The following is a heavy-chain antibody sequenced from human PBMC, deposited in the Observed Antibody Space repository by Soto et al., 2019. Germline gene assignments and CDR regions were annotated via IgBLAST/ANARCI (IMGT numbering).Heavy chain of an antibody. Sequence: SLKISCQTSGYTFTNYWIGWVRQMPGGGLEWLGLIFPRDFDVRYSPSFEGQVTISADRSTATAFLQWRSLDASDSALYFCARLVSLLQPIDSWGQGTPVTVSS. V-gene: IGHV5-51*01. CDR3: ARLVSLLQPIDS. D-gene: IGHD4-4*01. CDR2: IFPRDFDV. J-gene: IGHJ5*01. CDR1: GYTFTNYW.